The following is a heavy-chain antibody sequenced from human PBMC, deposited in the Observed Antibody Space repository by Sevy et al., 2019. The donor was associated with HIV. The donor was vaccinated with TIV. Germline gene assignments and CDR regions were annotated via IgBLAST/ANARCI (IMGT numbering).Heavy chain of an antibody. Sequence: GGSLRLSCAASGFTFSSYAMSWVRQAPGKGLEWVSAISGSGGSTYYADSVKGRFTISRDNSKNTLYLQMNSLRAEDMAVYYCAKVGGYSSGWYMGFDYWGQGTLVTVSS. CDR2: ISGSGGST. D-gene: IGHD6-19*01. V-gene: IGHV3-23*01. J-gene: IGHJ4*02. CDR1: GFTFSSYA. CDR3: AKVGGYSSGWYMGFDY.